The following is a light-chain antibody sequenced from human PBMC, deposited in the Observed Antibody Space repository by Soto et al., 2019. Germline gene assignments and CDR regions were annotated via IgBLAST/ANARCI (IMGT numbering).Light chain of an antibody. CDR3: GKLYTSLSVAV. CDR1: SSNIGDNY. J-gene: IGLJ7*01. V-gene: IGLV1-51*01. CDR2: DNV. Sequence: QSELTQPPSVSAAAGQKITISCSGSSSNIGDNYISWYKQFPGTSARLLIYDNVQRSSGTPDRFYAYKSGTSATLGITARQAVDEADYYCGKLYTSLSVAVFGGGTKLTVL.